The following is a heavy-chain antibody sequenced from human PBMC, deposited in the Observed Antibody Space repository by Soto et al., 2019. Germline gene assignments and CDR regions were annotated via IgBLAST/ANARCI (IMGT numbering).Heavy chain of an antibody. CDR3: AKVERYYYDSSGYYSSPLF. V-gene: IGHV3-23*01. D-gene: IGHD3-22*01. Sequence: EVQLLESGGDLVQPGGSLRLSCAASGFTLSSYAMSWVRQAPGKGLEWVSAISGSGGTTYYADSVKGRFTISRDTSKNTLYLQMNSLRAEDTAVYYCAKVERYYYDSSGYYSSPLFWGQGTLVTVSS. J-gene: IGHJ4*02. CDR1: GFTLSSYA. CDR2: ISGSGGTT.